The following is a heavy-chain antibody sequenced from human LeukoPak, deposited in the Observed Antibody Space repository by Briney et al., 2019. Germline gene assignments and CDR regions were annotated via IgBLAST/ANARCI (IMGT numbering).Heavy chain of an antibody. Sequence: PSETLSLTCTVSGCPISSGDYYWSWIRQPPGKGLEWIGYIYYSGSTYYNPSLKSRVTISVDTSKNQFSLKLSSVTAADTAVYYCARDYYDSSGYPSFDYWGQGTLVTVSS. CDR2: IYYSGST. D-gene: IGHD3-22*01. J-gene: IGHJ4*02. CDR3: ARDYYDSSGYPSFDY. CDR1: GCPISSGDYY. V-gene: IGHV4-30-4*01.